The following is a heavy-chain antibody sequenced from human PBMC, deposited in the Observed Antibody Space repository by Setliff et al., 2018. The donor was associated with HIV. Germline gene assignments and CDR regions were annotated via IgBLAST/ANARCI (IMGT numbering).Heavy chain of an antibody. D-gene: IGHD3-22*01. J-gene: IGHJ6*02. CDR2: VYHTGST. Sequence: SETLSLTCGVSGYSMSSGYYWGWIRQPPGKGLEWIGNVYHTGSTYYNPSLKSRVTISADTSKNQFSLKLSSVTAADTAVYYCARSRTSSGYYGVTGYGMDVWGQGTTVTVSS. CDR3: ARSRTSSGYYGVTGYGMDV. CDR1: GYSMSSGYY. V-gene: IGHV4-38-2*01.